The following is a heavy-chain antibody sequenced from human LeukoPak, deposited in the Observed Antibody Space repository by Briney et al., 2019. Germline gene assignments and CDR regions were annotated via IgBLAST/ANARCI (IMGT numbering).Heavy chain of an antibody. V-gene: IGHV1-18*04. CDR2: ISAYNGNT. CDR3: ARVSMGRGVMDY. Sequence: ASVKVSCKASGYTFTGYYMHWVRQAPGQGLEWMGWISAYNGNTNYAQKLQGRVTMTTDTSTSTAYMELRSLRSDDTAVYYCARVSMGRGVMDYWGQGTLVTVSS. CDR1: GYTFTGYY. D-gene: IGHD3-10*01. J-gene: IGHJ4*02.